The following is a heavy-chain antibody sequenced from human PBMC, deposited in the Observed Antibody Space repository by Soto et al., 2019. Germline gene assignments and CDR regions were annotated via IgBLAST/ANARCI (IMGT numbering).Heavy chain of an antibody. V-gene: IGHV4-34*01. D-gene: IGHD2-2*01. CDR1: GGSFSGYY. J-gene: IGHJ4*02. CDR2: VNHSGTT. Sequence: SETLSLTCAVYGGSFSGYYWTWIRQSPEKGLAWIGEVNHSGTTYYNPSPKTRVTISVHTPKNQFSLKMSSVTAADTAVYYCARGIGYCSSINCYSSRRLRFDSWGQGTLVTVSS. CDR3: ARGIGYCSSINCYSSRRLRFDS.